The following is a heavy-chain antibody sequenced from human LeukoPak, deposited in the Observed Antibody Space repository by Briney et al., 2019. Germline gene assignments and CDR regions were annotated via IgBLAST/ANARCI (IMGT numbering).Heavy chain of an antibody. D-gene: IGHD3-10*01. Sequence: GGSLRLSCLGTGLAFKNYWVTWVRQAPGKGLEWVANIKQDGSEKYYVDSVKGRFTISRDNAKNSLYLQMNSLRAEDTALYYCARVLSSLYYFDYWGQGTLVTVSS. J-gene: IGHJ4*02. CDR2: IKQDGSEK. CDR3: ARVLSSLYYFDY. CDR1: GLAFKNYW. V-gene: IGHV3-7*01.